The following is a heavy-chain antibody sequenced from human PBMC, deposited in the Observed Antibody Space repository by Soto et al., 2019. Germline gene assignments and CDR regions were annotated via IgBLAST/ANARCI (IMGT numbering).Heavy chain of an antibody. D-gene: IGHD2-15*01. CDR2: ISGSGADT. CDR3: ATDTGRGGGSVFDY. Sequence: EVQLLESGGGLVQPGGSLRLSCAPSGFIFSNYAMSWVRQARGMGLEWVSAISGSGADTYYTESVKGRFTISRDNFKNTLYLQMNSLRAEDTAVYYCATDTGRGGGSVFDYWGQGTLVTVSS. J-gene: IGHJ4*02. CDR1: GFIFSNYA. V-gene: IGHV3-23*01.